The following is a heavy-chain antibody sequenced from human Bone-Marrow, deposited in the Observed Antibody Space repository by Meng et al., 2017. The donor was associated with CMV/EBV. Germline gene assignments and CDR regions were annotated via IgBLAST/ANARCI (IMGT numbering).Heavy chain of an antibody. V-gene: IGHV3-30*14. Sequence: GGSLVLPCAASGFTFSSYAMHWVRQAPGKGLEWVAVISYDGSNKYYADSVKGRFTISRDNSKNTLYLQMNSLRAEDTAVYYCASDRSGWYLNWGPGTLVTVSS. D-gene: IGHD6-19*01. CDR2: ISYDGSNK. J-gene: IGHJ4*02. CDR1: GFTFSSYA. CDR3: ASDRSGWYLN.